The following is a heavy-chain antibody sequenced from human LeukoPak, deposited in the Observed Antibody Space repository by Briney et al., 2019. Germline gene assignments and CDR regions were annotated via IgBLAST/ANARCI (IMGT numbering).Heavy chain of an antibody. J-gene: IGHJ4*02. V-gene: IGHV4-61*02. D-gene: IGHD4-17*01. Sequence: SETLSLTCTVFGYSISSGSYYWSWIRQPAGKGLEWIGRIYTSGSTNYNPSLKSRVTISVDTSKNQFSLKLSSVTAADTAVYYCARQVSYYGDPLDYWGQGTLVTVSS. CDR3: ARQVSYYGDPLDY. CDR1: GYSISSGSYY. CDR2: IYTSGST.